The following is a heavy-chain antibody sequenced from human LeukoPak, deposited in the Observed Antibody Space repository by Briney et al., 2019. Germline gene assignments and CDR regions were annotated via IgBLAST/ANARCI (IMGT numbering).Heavy chain of an antibody. CDR3: AKAYYYGSGSNYYYMDV. V-gene: IGHV5-51*01. CDR2: IYPGDSDT. D-gene: IGHD3-10*01. J-gene: IGHJ6*03. Sequence: GESLKISCKDSGYSFTSYWIGWVRQMPGKGLEWIGIIYPGDSDTRYSPSFQGQVTISADKSISTAYLQWSSLKASDTAMYYCAKAYYYGSGSNYYYMDVWGKGTTVTDSS. CDR1: GYSFTSYW.